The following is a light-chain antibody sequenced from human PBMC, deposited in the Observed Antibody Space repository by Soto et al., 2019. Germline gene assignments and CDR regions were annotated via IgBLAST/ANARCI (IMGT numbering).Light chain of an antibody. Sequence: DIQMTQSPSTLSASVGDRVTITCRASQSISSWLAWYQQKPGKAPKLLIYDASSLESGVSSRFSGSGSGTEFTLTISSLQPDDFATYYCQQYNSYSGTFVQGTKVEIK. CDR2: DAS. CDR1: QSISSW. J-gene: IGKJ1*01. CDR3: QQYNSYSGT. V-gene: IGKV1-5*01.